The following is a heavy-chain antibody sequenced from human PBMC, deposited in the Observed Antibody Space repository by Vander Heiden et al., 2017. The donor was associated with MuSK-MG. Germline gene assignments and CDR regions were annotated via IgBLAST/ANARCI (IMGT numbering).Heavy chain of an antibody. V-gene: IGHV4-39*01. CDR1: GGSISSSSYY. CDR3: ARQGPSWPFSMGYYYYGMDV. D-gene: IGHD2-21*01. J-gene: IGHJ6*02. CDR2: IYYSGST. Sequence: QLQLQESGPGLVKPSETLSLTCTVSGGSISSSSYYWGWIRQPPGKGLEWIGSIYYSGSTYYNPSLKIRVTISVDTSKNQFSLKLSSVTAADTAVYYCARQGPSWPFSMGYYYYGMDVWGQGTTVTVSS.